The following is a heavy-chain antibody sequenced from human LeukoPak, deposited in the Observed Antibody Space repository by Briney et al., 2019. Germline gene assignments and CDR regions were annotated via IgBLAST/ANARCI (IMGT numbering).Heavy chain of an antibody. V-gene: IGHV3-23*01. J-gene: IGHJ4*02. CDR1: GFTFSSYA. D-gene: IGHD1-26*01. CDR2: ISGSGGST. CDR3: AKDTIVGTALSYFDY. Sequence: GGSLRLSCAASGFTFSSYAMSWVRQAPGKGLEWVSAISGSGGSTYYADSVKGRFTISRDNSKNTLYLQMNSLRAEDTAVYYCAKDTIVGTALSYFDYWGQGTLVTVSS.